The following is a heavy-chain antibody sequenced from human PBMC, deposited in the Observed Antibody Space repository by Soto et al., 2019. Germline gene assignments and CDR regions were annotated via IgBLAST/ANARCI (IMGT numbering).Heavy chain of an antibody. CDR2: IYYSGST. CDR1: VGSISSGGYY. Sequence: PSETLSLTCTVSVGSISSGGYYWSWIRQHPGKALEWIGYIYYSGSTYYNPSLKSRVTISVDTSKNQFSLKLSSVTAADTAVYYCARAEVTPPHDSGYSLYYFDYWGQGTLVTVSS. V-gene: IGHV4-31*03. J-gene: IGHJ4*02. D-gene: IGHD3-22*01. CDR3: ARAEVTPPHDSGYSLYYFDY.